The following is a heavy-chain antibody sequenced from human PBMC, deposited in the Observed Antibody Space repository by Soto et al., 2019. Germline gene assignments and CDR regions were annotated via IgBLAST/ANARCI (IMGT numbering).Heavy chain of an antibody. Sequence: SETLSLTCAVSGGSISSGGYSWSWVRQPPGKGLEWIGEIYHSGSTNYNPSLKSRVTISVDKSKNQFSLKLSSVTAAVTAVYYCAGVRGGYYYPMDVWGQGTTVTVSS. CDR3: AGVRGGYYYPMDV. J-gene: IGHJ6*02. V-gene: IGHV4-30-2*01. CDR1: GGSISSGGYS. D-gene: IGHD3-10*01. CDR2: IYHSGST.